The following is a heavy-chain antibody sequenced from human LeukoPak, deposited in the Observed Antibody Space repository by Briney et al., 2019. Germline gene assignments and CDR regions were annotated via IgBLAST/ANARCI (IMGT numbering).Heavy chain of an antibody. D-gene: IGHD3-16*01. CDR2: INIGNGNT. CDR1: GYTFINHA. J-gene: IGHJ4*02. V-gene: IGHV1-3*04. Sequence: ASVKVSCKASGYTFINHAIHWVRQAPGQRLEWMGWINIGNGNTKYSQNFQGRITITRDTSATTAYMDLSSLRSEDTAVYYCARRLGRIFDYGGKGPLVTVSS. CDR3: ARRLGRIFDY.